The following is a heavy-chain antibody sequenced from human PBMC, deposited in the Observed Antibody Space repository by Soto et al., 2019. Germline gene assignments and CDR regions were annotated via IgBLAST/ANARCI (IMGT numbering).Heavy chain of an antibody. CDR3: AKDTGDSSGYYYYYYYGMDL. D-gene: IGHD3-22*01. V-gene: IGHV3-9*01. J-gene: IGHJ6*02. Sequence: EVQLVESGGGLVQPGRSLRLSCAASGFIFDNYAMHWVRQAPGKGLEWVSGISWNSGNVGYADSVKGRFTISRDNAENSLYLQMNSLRPEDTALYYCAKDTGDSSGYYYYYYYGMDLWGQGTTVTVSS. CDR2: ISWNSGNV. CDR1: GFIFDNYA.